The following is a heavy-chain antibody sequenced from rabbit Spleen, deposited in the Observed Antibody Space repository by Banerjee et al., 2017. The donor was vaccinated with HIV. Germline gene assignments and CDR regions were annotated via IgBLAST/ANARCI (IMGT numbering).Heavy chain of an antibody. CDR3: ARGSATMTMVITGYYFNL. CDR1: GFSFSDRDV. V-gene: IGHV1S45*01. D-gene: IGHD2-1*01. Sequence: QEQLEESGGGLVKPEGSLTLTCKASGFSFSDRDVMCWVRQAPGKGLEWIACIDSGSSGDAYYASWAKGRFTISRTSSTTVTLQVTSLTAADTATYFCARGSATMTMVITGYYFNLWGPGTLVTVS. CDR2: IDSGSSGDA. J-gene: IGHJ4*01.